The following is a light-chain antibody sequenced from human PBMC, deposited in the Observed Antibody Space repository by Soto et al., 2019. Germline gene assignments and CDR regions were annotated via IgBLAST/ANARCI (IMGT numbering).Light chain of an antibody. CDR1: QSVSGF. J-gene: IGKJ4*01. CDR2: GAS. CDR3: QHYGSSPLP. Sequence: IFLTQSPATLWLSPGERATLSCQASQSVSGFLAWYQQKPGQAPRRLLYGASSRATGIPDRFSDSGSGTDFTLTISRLEPEDFAVYYCQHYGSSPLPFGGGTKAHIK. V-gene: IGKV3-20*01.